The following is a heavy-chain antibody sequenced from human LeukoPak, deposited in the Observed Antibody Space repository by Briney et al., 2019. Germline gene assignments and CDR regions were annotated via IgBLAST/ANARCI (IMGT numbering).Heavy chain of an antibody. Sequence: GGSLRLSCAASGFTFSSYAMSWVRQAPGKGLNWVSGISGSGGSTYYADSVKGRFTISRDNSNNTLYLQMNSLRAEDTAVYYCAKDRCSNGVGCYYYYMDVWGKGTTVTISS. CDR3: AKDRCSNGVGCYYYYMDV. J-gene: IGHJ6*03. CDR2: ISGSGGST. CDR1: GFTFSSYA. V-gene: IGHV3-23*01. D-gene: IGHD2-8*01.